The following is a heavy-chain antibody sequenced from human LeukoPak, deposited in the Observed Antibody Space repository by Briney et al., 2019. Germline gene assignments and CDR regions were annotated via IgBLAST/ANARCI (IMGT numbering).Heavy chain of an antibody. CDR1: GGSISSYY. V-gene: IGHV4-4*07. Sequence: SETLSLTCTVSGGSISSYYWSWIRQPAGKGLEWIGRIYTSGSTNYNPSLKSRVTMSVDTSKNQFSLKLSSVTAADTAVYYCARVSSSSPIDGMDVWGQGTTVTVSS. CDR3: ARVSSSSPIDGMDV. CDR2: IYTSGST. D-gene: IGHD6-6*01. J-gene: IGHJ6*02.